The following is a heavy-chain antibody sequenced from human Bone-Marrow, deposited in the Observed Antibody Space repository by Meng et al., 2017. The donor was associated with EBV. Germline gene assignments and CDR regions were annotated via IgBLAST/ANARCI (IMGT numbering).Heavy chain of an antibody. V-gene: IGHV1-2*06. D-gene: IGHD6-13*01. Sequence: QVQLVQSGAEVKKPGASLKVSCKASGCTFTGYYMHWVRQAPGQGLEWMGRINPNSGGTNYAQKFQGRVTMTRDTSISTAYMELSRLRSDDTAVYYCARVLGVIAAVPGYWGQGTLVTVSS. CDR2: INPNSGGT. CDR1: GCTFTGYY. J-gene: IGHJ4*02. CDR3: ARVLGVIAAVPGY.